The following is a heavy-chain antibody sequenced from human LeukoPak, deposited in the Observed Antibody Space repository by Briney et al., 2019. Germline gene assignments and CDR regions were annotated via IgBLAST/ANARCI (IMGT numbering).Heavy chain of an antibody. J-gene: IGHJ4*02. Sequence: GGSLRLSCAASGFTFSSYGMHWVRQAPGKGLEWVAVIWYDGNNKYYADSVKGRFTISRDNSKNTLYLQMNSLRAEDTAVYYCARAFTSTGYYYVEYWGQGTLVTVSS. CDR1: GFTFSSYG. D-gene: IGHD3-22*01. CDR2: IWYDGNNK. CDR3: ARAFTSTGYYYVEY. V-gene: IGHV3-33*01.